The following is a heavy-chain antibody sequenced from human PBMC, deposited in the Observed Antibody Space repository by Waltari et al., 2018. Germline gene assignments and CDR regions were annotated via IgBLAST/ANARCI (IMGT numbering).Heavy chain of an antibody. CDR2: IYYNEIT. CDR3: VRHWKKSGYRFDP. Sequence: QLQLQESGPGLVKPSETLSLTCTVSGGSISSGGFYWGWIRQSPGTGLEWLGSIYYNEITDYNPVLKSRVTISGDTSKNQFSLRLSSVTAADTAVYYCVRHWKKSGYRFDPWGQGILVTVSS. D-gene: IGHD5-12*01. J-gene: IGHJ5*02. CDR1: GGSISSGGFY. V-gene: IGHV4-39*01.